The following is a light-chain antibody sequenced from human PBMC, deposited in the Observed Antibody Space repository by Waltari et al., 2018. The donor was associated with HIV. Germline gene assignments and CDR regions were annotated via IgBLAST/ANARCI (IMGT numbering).Light chain of an antibody. CDR3: CSYAGTSWI. CDR1: ISDVGGYDF. Sequence: QSALTQPRSVSGSPGQSVTISCTGSISDVGGYDFVSWHQQHPDNAPKLIIYDVNKRASGVTGRFSGSKSGNTASLTIFGLQSEDEADYYCCSYAGTSWIFGGGTKLTVL. J-gene: IGLJ3*02. V-gene: IGLV2-11*01. CDR2: DVN.